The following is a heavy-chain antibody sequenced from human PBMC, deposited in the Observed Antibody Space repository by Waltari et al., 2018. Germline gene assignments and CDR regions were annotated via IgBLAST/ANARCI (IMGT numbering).Heavy chain of an antibody. D-gene: IGHD3-10*01. V-gene: IGHV3-7*01. CDR1: GFTFSTYW. Sequence: EVQLVESGGGLVRPGGSLRLSWASSGFTFSTYWVTWVRQGPGKGLEWVASLNEDGSSKYYLDSVKGRFTISRDNARNSLYLQMNGLGAEDTAVYYCSRDRIWFRETQDYWGQGTLVTVSS. CDR2: LNEDGSSK. J-gene: IGHJ4*02. CDR3: SRDRIWFRETQDY.